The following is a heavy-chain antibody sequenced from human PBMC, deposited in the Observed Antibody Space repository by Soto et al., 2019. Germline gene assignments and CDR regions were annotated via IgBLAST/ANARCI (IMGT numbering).Heavy chain of an antibody. CDR2: ISGSGGST. CDR3: AKWGTVTTRVLNYFDY. D-gene: IGHD4-4*01. V-gene: IGHV3-23*01. J-gene: IGHJ4*02. CDR1: GFTFSSYA. Sequence: GGSLRLSCAVSGFTFSSYAMSWVRQAPGKGLEWVSAISGSGGSTYYADSVKGRFTISRDNSKNTLYLQMNSLRAEDTAVYYCAKWGTVTTRVLNYFDYWGQGTLVTAPQ.